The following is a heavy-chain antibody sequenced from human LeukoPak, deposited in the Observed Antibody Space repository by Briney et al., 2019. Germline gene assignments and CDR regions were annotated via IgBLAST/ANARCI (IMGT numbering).Heavy chain of an antibody. J-gene: IGHJ5*01. V-gene: IGHV5-51*01. CDR2: LYPGDSDT. D-gene: IGHD2-2*01. CDR1: GYSFTSYW. Sequence: GEPLQISCQGSGYSFTSYWIGWVRPMPGKGLEWMGILYPGDSDTRYSPSFQGQVTISADNSISIAYLQWSSLKASDTAIYYCARTAIPAAMDWFDSWGQGTLVTVSS. CDR3: ARTAIPAAMDWFDS.